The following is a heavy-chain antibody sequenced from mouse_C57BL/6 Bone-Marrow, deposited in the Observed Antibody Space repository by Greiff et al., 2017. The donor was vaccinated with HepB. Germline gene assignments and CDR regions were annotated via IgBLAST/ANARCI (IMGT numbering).Heavy chain of an antibody. CDR2: INPNNGGT. CDR1: GYTFTDYN. J-gene: IGHJ3*01. CDR3: ARELRLRAY. Sequence: EVKLMESGPELVKPGASVKIPCKASGYTFTDYNMDWVKQSHGKSLEWIGDINPNNGGTIYNQKFKGKATLTVDKSSSTAYMELRSLTSEDTAVYYCARELRLRAYWGQGTLVTVSA. V-gene: IGHV1-18*01. D-gene: IGHD3-2*02.